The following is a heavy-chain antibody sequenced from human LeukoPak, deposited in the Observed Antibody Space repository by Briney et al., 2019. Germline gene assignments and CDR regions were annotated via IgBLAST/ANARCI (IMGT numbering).Heavy chain of an antibody. CDR1: GFTFSSYG. Sequence: PGGSLRLSCAASGFTFSSYGMHWVRQAPGKGLEWVAVISYDGSNKYYADSVKGRFTISRDNSKNTLYLQMNSLRAEDTAVYYCASEDIVVVPAAPAVDYWGQGTLVTVSS. CDR3: ASEDIVVVPAAPAVDY. D-gene: IGHD2-2*01. CDR2: ISYDGSNK. V-gene: IGHV3-30*03. J-gene: IGHJ4*02.